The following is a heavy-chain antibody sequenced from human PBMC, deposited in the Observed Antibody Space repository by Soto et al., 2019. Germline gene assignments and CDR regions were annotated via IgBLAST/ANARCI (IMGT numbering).Heavy chain of an antibody. CDR2: IYWDDDK. J-gene: IGHJ4*02. V-gene: IGHV2-5*02. CDR3: AHRVLRTVFGVVTTTAIYFDF. D-gene: IGHD3-3*01. CDR1: GFSLTTSGVG. Sequence: QITLNESGPTVVSPTETLTLTCRFSGFSLTTSGVGVGWIRQSPGKAPEWLALIYWDDDKRYSASLKSRLTSTKDTSKNQVVLTVSDLDPTDTATYYCAHRVLRTVFGVVTTTAIYFDFWGQGTPVAVSS.